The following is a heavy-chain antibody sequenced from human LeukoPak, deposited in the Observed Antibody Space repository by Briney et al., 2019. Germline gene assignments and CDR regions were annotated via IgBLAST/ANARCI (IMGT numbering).Heavy chain of an antibody. CDR3: ARLEGYHCSSTGCYTSYNWFDP. D-gene: IGHD2-2*02. Sequence: SVKVSCKASGGTFSSYAISWVRQAPGQGLEWMGGIIPIFGTANYAQKFQGRVTITTDESTSTAYMELSSLRSEDTAVYYCARLEGYHCSSTGCYTSYNWFDPWGQGTLVTVSS. V-gene: IGHV1-69*05. CDR2: IIPIFGTA. CDR1: GGTFSSYA. J-gene: IGHJ5*02.